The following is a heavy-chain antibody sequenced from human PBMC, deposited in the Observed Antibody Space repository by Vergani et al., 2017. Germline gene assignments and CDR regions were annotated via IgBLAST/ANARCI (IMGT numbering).Heavy chain of an antibody. CDR3: ASGGHGSENGGALQL. D-gene: IGHD3-10*01. CDR1: GYIFSNFW. CDR2: IYPGDSDV. J-gene: IGHJ3*01. V-gene: IGHV5-51*01. Sequence: EKQLVQSGSETKKPGASLKISCQAFGYIFSNFWIGWVRQRPGRCLEWMGIIYPGDSDVKSNPTFRGQVIFSVDSSVNTAYLQWRSLQASDTATYFCASGGHGSENGGALQLWGQGTNITVSS.